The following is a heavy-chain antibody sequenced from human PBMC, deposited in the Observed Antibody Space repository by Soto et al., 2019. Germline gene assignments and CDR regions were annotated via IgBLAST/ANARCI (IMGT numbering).Heavy chain of an antibody. V-gene: IGHV1-3*04. CDR1: GYAFSRYS. J-gene: IGHJ6*02. D-gene: IGHD3-22*01. CDR2: IDTGNGDT. CDR3: ARSLNYYDSASASYFGMDV. Sequence: ASVKVSCKASGYAFSRYSIHWVRQAPGQILEWMVWIDTGNGDTKYSQKFEGRVTITRDTSARTAYLELSSLRYEDTAVYHCARSLNYYDSASASYFGMDVWG.